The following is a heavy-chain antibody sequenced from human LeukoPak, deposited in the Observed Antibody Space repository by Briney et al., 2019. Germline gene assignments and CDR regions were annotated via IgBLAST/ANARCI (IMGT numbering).Heavy chain of an antibody. J-gene: IGHJ5*02. CDR3: TITAQYTCFDP. CDR2: MKGSGGTK. CDR1: GFTLSSYS. Sequence: GGTLRLSCADCGFTLSSYSMRGGRRAPGKGVERESGMKGSGGTKIYADSEKGWVTISRDNSKNPLYLQMDSLRAEDTAIYYVTITAQYTCFDPWGQGTLVTVSS. D-gene: IGHD1-20*01. V-gene: IGHV3-23*01.